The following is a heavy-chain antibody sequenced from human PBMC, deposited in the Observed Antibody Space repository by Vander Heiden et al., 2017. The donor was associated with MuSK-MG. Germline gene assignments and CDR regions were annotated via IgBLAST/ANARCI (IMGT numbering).Heavy chain of an antibody. CDR2: IYDSGST. D-gene: IGHD6-19*01. V-gene: IGHV4-31*03. CDR1: GGSISSGGYY. CDR3: ARDPIAVAGRRSYCDY. J-gene: IGHJ4*02. Sequence: QVQLQESGPGLVKPSPTLSLTCTVSGGSISSGGYYWSWIRQHPGKGLEWIGYIYDSGSTYYNPSLKSRVTISVDTSKNQFSLKLSSVTAADTAVYYGARDPIAVAGRRSYCDYWGQGTLVTVSA.